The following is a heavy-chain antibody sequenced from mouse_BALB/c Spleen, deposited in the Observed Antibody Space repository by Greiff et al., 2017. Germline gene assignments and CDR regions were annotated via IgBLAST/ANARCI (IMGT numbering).Heavy chain of an antibody. D-gene: IGHD1-1*01. CDR2: IYPGDGDT. V-gene: IGHV1-82*01. CDR1: GYAFSSSW. CDR3: ARSGFITTLVARAMDY. Sequence: QVQLKESGPELVKPGASVKISCKASGYAFSSSWMNWVKQRPGQGLEWIGRIYPGDGDTNYNGKFKGKATLTADKSSSTAYMQLSSLTSVDSAVYFCARSGFITTLVARAMDYWGQGTSVTVSS. J-gene: IGHJ4*01.